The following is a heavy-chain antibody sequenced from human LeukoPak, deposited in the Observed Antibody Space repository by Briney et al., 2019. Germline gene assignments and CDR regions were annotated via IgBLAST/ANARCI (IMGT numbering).Heavy chain of an antibody. CDR2: IYSGGNT. J-gene: IGHJ6*02. D-gene: IGHD1-14*01. CDR3: ARDGNYLEYGMDV. CDR1: GFTVSSKY. Sequence: GGSLRLSCAASGFTVSSKYMSWVRQAPGKGLEWVSVIYSGGNTYYADSVKGRFTISRDNSKNTLYLQMNSLRTDDTAVYYCARDGNYLEYGMDVWGQGTTVTVSS. V-gene: IGHV3-53*01.